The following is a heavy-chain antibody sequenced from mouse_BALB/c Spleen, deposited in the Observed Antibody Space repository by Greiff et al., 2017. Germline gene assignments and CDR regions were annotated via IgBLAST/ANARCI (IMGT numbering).Heavy chain of an antibody. Sequence: QVQLQQSGPELVKPGASVKISCKASGYAFSSSWMNWVKQRPGQGLEWIGRIYPGDGDTNYNGKFKGKATLTADKSSSTAYMQLSSLTSVDSAVYFCARYDYDEDYYAMDYWGQGTSVTVSS. J-gene: IGHJ4*01. D-gene: IGHD2-4*01. CDR1: GYAFSSSW. CDR2: IYPGDGDT. CDR3: ARYDYDEDYYAMDY. V-gene: IGHV1-82*01.